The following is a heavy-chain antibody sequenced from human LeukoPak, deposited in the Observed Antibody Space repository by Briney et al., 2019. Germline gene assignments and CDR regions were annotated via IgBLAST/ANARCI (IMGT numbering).Heavy chain of an antibody. Sequence: ASVKVSCKASGYTFTSYYMHWVRQAPGQGLEWMGIINPSGGSTSYAQKFQGRVTMTRDASTSTVYMELGSLRSEDTAVYYCARVDGAVARYLFDYWAREPWSPSPQ. V-gene: IGHV1-46*01. CDR1: GYTFTSYY. J-gene: IGHJ4*02. CDR3: ARVDGAVARYLFDY. D-gene: IGHD6-19*01. CDR2: INPSGGST.